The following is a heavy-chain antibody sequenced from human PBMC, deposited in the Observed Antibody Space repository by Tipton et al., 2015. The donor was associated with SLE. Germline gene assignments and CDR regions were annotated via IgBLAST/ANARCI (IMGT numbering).Heavy chain of an antibody. V-gene: IGHV3-48*01. CDR1: GFTFSSYS. J-gene: IGHJ3*02. D-gene: IGHD3-22*01. CDR2: ISSSSSTI. CDR3: ARQPRDSSVYSSDAFDI. Sequence: SLRLSCAASGFTFSSYSMNWVRQAPGKGLEWVSYISSSSSTIYYADSVKGRFTISRDNAKNSLYLQMNSLRAEATAVYYCARQPRDSSVYSSDAFDIWGQGTMVTVSS.